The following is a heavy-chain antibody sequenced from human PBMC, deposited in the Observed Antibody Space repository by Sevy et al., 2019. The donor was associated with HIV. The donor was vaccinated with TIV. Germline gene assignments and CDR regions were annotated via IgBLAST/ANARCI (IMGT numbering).Heavy chain of an antibody. CDR1: GFTVSNNY. D-gene: IGHD3-3*01. Sequence: GGSLRLSCAAFGFTVSNNYMSWVRQAPGKGLDWVSLIHSDGSTYYTTSVKGRFTISRDNSKNTLHLQMNNLRAEDTAMDYCACSNLEWFVGYSDYGMDAWGQGTTVTVSS. J-gene: IGHJ6*02. CDR2: IHSDGST. CDR3: ACSNLEWFVGYSDYGMDA. V-gene: IGHV3-53*01.